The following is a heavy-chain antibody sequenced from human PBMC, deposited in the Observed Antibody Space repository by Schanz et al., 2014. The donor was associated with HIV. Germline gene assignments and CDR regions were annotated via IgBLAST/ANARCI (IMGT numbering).Heavy chain of an antibody. CDR3: ARGDYGDYYFDY. V-gene: IGHV3-21*01. D-gene: IGHD4-17*01. CDR1: GFTFNNYS. CDR2: ISRSSSYI. Sequence: EVQLVESGGGLVKPGGSLRLSCAASGFTFNNYSMNWVRQAPGKGLEWVSSISRSSSYIYYADSMRGRFTISRDNAKNSVYLQMNSLRDEDTAVYYCARGDYGDYYFDYWGQGTLVTVSS. J-gene: IGHJ4*02.